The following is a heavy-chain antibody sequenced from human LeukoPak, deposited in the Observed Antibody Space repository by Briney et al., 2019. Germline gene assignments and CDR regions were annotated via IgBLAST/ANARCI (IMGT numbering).Heavy chain of an antibody. J-gene: IGHJ5*02. V-gene: IGHV4-4*09. CDR1: GGSISRYC. CDR2: IFTSGST. D-gene: IGHD2-21*01. Sequence: SETLSLTCTVSGGSISRYCWSWVRQPPGKGPEWIGYIFTSGSTDYNPSLKSRVTMSVDTSKNQLSMELRFLTAADTAVYYCATSHDVKTAPYDLWGQGTLVTVSS. CDR3: ATSHDVKTAPYDL.